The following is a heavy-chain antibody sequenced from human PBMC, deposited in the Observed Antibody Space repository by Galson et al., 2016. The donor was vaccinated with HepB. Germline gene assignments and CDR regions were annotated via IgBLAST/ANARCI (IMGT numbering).Heavy chain of an antibody. CDR3: AGDQTTYGISTHHNAFDI. CDR1: GDSISGYH. CDR2: VYYSGRT. D-gene: IGHD3-9*01. J-gene: IGHJ3*02. Sequence: TLSLTCIVSGDSISGYHWSWIRQHPGKGLEWIGYVYYSGRTSYNPSLKSRLSISVDTSENQFSLRLSSVTAADTAIYYCAGDQTTYGISTHHNAFDIWGQGTMVTVSS. V-gene: IGHV4-31*03.